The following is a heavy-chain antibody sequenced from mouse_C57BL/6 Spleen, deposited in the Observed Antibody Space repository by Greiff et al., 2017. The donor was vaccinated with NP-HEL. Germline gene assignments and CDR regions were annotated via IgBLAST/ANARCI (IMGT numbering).Heavy chain of an antibody. D-gene: IGHD2-1*01. CDR1: GYTFTSYW. CDR3: ARSRAYGNYEGFYAMDY. Sequence: VQLQQSGAELVMPGASVKLSCKASGYTFTSYWMHWVKQRPGQGLEWIGEIDPSDSYTNYNQKFKGKSTLTVDKSSSTAYIQLSSLTSEDSAVYYCARSRAYGNYEGFYAMDYWGQGTSVTVSS. J-gene: IGHJ4*01. CDR2: IDPSDSYT. V-gene: IGHV1-69*01.